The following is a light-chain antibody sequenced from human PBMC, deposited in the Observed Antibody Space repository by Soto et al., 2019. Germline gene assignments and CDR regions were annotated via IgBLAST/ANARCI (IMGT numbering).Light chain of an antibody. Sequence: EVVQTQFTDTMSFSPGERATLSCRASQSVSSYLAWYQQKPGQAPRILIYDASNRATGIPDRFSGSGSGTDLNLTISSLEPEDFAVYCWQKRSNWLSTCGQGTRLEIK. V-gene: IGKV3-11*01. J-gene: IGKJ5*01. CDR2: DAS. CDR3: QKRSNWLST. CDR1: QSVSSY.